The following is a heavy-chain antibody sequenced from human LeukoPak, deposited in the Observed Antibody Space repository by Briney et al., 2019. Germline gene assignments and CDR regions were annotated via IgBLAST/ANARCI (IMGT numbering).Heavy chain of an antibody. J-gene: IGHJ3*02. CDR2: ISYDGGNK. Sequence: GGSLRLSCAASGFTFSSFGIHWVRQVPGMGLEWVAVISYDGGNKYYADSVKGRFTISRDNSKNTVYLQLNSLRAGDTAVYYCAKAGTMVRGLIGAFDIWGQGTLVTVSS. D-gene: IGHD3-10*01. CDR3: AKAGTMVRGLIGAFDI. CDR1: GFTFSSFG. V-gene: IGHV3-30*18.